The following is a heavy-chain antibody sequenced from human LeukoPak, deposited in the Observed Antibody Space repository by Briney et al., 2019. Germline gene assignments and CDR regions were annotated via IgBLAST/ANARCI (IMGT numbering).Heavy chain of an antibody. D-gene: IGHD1-26*01. J-gene: IGHJ4*02. V-gene: IGHV1-2*02. CDR3: AKSGSGSYFPLDY. CDR2: INPDSGGT. Sequence: ASVKVSCKASGYTFTGYYMHWVRQAPGQGLEWMGWINPDSGGTNYAQKLQGRVTMTRDTSTSTAYMELRSLTSDDTAVYYCAKSGSGSYFPLDYWGQGTLVTVSS. CDR1: GYTFTGYY.